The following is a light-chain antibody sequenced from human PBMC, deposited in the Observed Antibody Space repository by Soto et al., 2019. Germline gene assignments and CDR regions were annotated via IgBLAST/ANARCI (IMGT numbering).Light chain of an antibody. CDR2: KAS. V-gene: IGKV1-5*03. Sequence: DIQMTQSPSTLSASVGDRVTITCRASQSISSWLAWYQQKPGKAPKLLIYKASSLESGVPSRFSGSGSGTEFTLSISSLQPDDSATYDFQQYNSYSYTFGQGTKLAIK. CDR3: QQYNSYSYT. CDR1: QSISSW. J-gene: IGKJ2*01.